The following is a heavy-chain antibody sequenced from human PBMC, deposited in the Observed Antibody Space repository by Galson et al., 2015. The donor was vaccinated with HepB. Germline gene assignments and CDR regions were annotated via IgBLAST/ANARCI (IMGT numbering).Heavy chain of an antibody. Sequence: SLRLSCAASGFTFSSYAMSWVRQAPGKGLEWVSFISGSDESTYYADSVKGRFTISRDNSKNTLFLQMNSLRAEDTAVYYCAKHSPTGYSSDWYWLYWGQGTLVTVSS. CDR2: ISGSDEST. D-gene: IGHD6-19*01. CDR3: AKHSPTGYSSDWYWLY. V-gene: IGHV3-23*01. CDR1: GFTFSSYA. J-gene: IGHJ4*02.